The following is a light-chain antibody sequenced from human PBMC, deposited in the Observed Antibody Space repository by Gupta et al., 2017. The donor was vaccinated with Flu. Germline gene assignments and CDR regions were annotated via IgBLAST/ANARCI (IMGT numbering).Light chain of an antibody. CDR1: QGVGTF. CDR2: DAS. CDR3: QQANSFPFT. V-gene: IGKV1-12*01. J-gene: IGKJ3*01. Sequence: DIQMTQSPPSVSASIGDRVTITCRASQGVGTFLTWYQQKPGKAPKLLIYDASTLESGVPSRFSGSGAGTDFTLTITSLQAEDFATYFCQQANSFPFTFGPGTKVDVK.